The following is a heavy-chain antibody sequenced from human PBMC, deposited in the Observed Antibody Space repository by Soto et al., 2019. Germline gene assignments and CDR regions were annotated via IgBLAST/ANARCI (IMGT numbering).Heavy chain of an antibody. CDR1: GFTFNSYF. CDR2: ISGGGGAK. D-gene: IGHD7-27*01. V-gene: IGHV3-23*01. J-gene: IGHJ6*02. CDR3: AKSLTASNFRLDV. Sequence: SGGSPRLSCTASGFTFNSYFMSWVRQAPGEGLEWISAISGGGGAKYYSDSVKGRFTISRDNSNNTLYLQMNSLRADDTAVYYCAKSLTASNFRLDVWGHGTSVTVSS.